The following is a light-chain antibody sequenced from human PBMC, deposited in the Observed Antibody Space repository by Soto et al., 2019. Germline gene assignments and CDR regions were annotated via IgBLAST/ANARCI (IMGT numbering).Light chain of an antibody. CDR3: QSFDSSVSGSGV. V-gene: IGLV1-40*01. CDR2: GHN. CDR1: YSNIGAGYE. Sequence: QSVLTQPPSVSGAPGQGVTISCSGSYSNIGAGYEVHWYQQVPGTAPKLLVSGHNNRPSGVPDRFFGSKSGTSASLTIIGLQAEDEADYYCQSFDSSVSGSGVFGGGTKLTVL. J-gene: IGLJ3*02.